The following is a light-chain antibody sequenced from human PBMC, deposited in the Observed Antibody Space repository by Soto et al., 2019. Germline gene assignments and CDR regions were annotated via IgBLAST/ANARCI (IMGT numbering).Light chain of an antibody. J-gene: IGLJ1*01. V-gene: IGLV1-51*01. CDR1: SSNIGNDY. Sequence: VLTQPPSVSAAPGQQVTISCSRSSSNIGNDYVSWYQQLPGTAPKLLIYDNNKRAAGIPDRFSGSESGTSATLGITGLXTGDEADYYCGRWDSRLSTYVFGTGTKVTVL. CDR2: DNN. CDR3: GRWDSRLSTYV.